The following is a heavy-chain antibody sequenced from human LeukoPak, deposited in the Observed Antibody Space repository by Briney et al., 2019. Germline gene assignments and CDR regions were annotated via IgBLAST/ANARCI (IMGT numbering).Heavy chain of an antibody. J-gene: IGHJ4*02. Sequence: SGGSLKLSCAASGFTFSGSAMHWVRQAPGKGLVWVSRVSSDGRSTSSADSVKGRFSISRDNAKNTLYLQMNGLRTEDTAVYYCARDQLYCSGGICYFDYWGQGTLVTVSS. CDR3: ARDQLYCSGGICYFDY. V-gene: IGHV3-74*01. D-gene: IGHD2-15*01. CDR1: GFTFSGSA. CDR2: VSSDGRST.